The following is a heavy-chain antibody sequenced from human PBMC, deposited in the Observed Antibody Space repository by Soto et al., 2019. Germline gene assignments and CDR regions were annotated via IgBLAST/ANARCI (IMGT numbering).Heavy chain of an antibody. J-gene: IGHJ4*02. CDR3: ARGQAATKSVDY. V-gene: IGHV4-34*01. CDR1: GGSFSGYY. CDR2: INHSGST. D-gene: IGHD2-15*01. Sequence: PSETLSLTCAVYGGSFSGYYWSWIRQPPGKGLEWIGEINHSGSTNYNPSLKSRVTISVDTSKNQFSLKLGSVTAADTAVYYCARGQAATKSVDYWGQGTLVTVSS.